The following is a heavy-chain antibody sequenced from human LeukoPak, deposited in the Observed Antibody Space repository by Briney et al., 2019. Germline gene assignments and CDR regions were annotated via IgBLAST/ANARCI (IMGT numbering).Heavy chain of an antibody. J-gene: IGHJ3*02. CDR3: AKAPYYYDSSGYHNAFDI. Sequence: SETLSLTCAVYGGSFSGYYWSWIRQPPGKGLEWIGEINHSGSTNYNPSLKSRVTISVDTSKNQFSLKLSSVTAADTAAYYCAKAPYYYDSSGYHNAFDIWGQGTMVTVSS. D-gene: IGHD3-22*01. V-gene: IGHV4-34*01. CDR1: GGSFSGYY. CDR2: INHSGST.